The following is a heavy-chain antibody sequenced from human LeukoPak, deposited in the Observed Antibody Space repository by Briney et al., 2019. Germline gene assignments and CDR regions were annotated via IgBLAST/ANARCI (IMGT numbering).Heavy chain of an antibody. CDR1: GFTVSRNY. CDR3: ARDSEYGGLGGFDY. CDR2: IYSGGST. D-gene: IGHD4-23*01. V-gene: IGHV3-66*01. J-gene: IGHJ4*02. Sequence: GGSLRLSCAASGFTVSRNYMSWVRQAPGKGLEWVSVIYSGGSTYYADSVKGRFIISRDNSKNTLYLQMNSLRAEDTAVYYCARDSEYGGLGGFDYWGQGTLVTVSS.